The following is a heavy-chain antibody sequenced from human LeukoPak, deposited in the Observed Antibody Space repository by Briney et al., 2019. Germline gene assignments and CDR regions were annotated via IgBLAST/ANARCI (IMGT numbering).Heavy chain of an antibody. V-gene: IGHV3-48*01. CDR1: GFTFKNYS. D-gene: IGHD3-3*01. CDR3: ARDGFCDF. Sequence: PGGSLRLSCAASGFTFKNYSMNWVRQAPGKGLEWVAYISSSGNTTYYPDSGKGRFTISRDNAKGSLHLQMDSLRADDTALYYCARDGFCDFWGQGTLVTVSS. CDR2: ISSSGNTT. J-gene: IGHJ4*02.